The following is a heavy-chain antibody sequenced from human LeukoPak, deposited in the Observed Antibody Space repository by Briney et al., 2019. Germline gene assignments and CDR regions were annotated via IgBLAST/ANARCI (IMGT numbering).Heavy chain of an antibody. V-gene: IGHV3-21*01. CDR3: ARYLSHKIDSNGYLDY. J-gene: IGHJ4*02. Sequence: GGSLRLSCAASGFTFSTSTMNWVRQAPGKGLEWVSSISSSSSYIYYADSVKGRFTISRDNSKNTLYLQMNSLRAEDTAVYYCARYLSHKIDSNGYLDYWGQGTLVTVSS. D-gene: IGHD3-22*01. CDR1: GFTFSTST. CDR2: ISSSSSYI.